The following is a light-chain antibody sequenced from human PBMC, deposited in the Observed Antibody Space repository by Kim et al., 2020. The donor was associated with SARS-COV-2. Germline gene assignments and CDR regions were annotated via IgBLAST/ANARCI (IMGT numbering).Light chain of an antibody. CDR3: QSYDSSLSAYV. CDR1: SSNIGAGYD. J-gene: IGLJ1*01. V-gene: IGLV1-40*01. CDR2: GNS. Sequence: QRVIISCTGSSSNIGAGYDVHWYQQLPGTAPKLLIYGNSNRPSGVPDRFSGSKSGTSASLAITGLQAEDEADYYCQSYDSSLSAYVFGTGTKVTVL.